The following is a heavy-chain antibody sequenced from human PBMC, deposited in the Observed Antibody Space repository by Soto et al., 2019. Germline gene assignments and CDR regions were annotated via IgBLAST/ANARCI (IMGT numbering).Heavy chain of an antibody. CDR2: IWYDGSNK. V-gene: IGHV3-33*01. J-gene: IGHJ4*02. CDR1: GFTFSSYG. CDR3: AREFLNDYGDYVWDAHRMTFDY. Sequence: GGSLRLSCAASGFTFSSYGMHWVRQAPGKGLEWVAVIWYDGSNKYYADSVKGRFTISRDNSKNTLYLQMNSLRAEDTAVYYCAREFLNDYGDYVWDAHRMTFDYWGQGTLVTVSS. D-gene: IGHD4-17*01.